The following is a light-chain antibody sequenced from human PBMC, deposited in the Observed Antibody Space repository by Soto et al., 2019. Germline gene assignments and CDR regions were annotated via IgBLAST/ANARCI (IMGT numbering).Light chain of an antibody. CDR2: GAS. V-gene: IGKV3-20*01. Sequence: DIVLTQSPGTLSLSPGQRATLSCRASQSVTSNYLAWFQQKPGQAPRLLIYGASRRATGIPDRFSGSGSGTDFTLTISRLEPEDFAVYYCQQYGASPYTFGQGTKLEIK. CDR1: QSVTSNY. J-gene: IGKJ2*01. CDR3: QQYGASPYT.